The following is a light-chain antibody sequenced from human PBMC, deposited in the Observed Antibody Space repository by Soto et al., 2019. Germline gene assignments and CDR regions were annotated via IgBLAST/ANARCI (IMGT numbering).Light chain of an antibody. V-gene: IGKV3-20*01. CDR1: ESVSSSH. CDR3: QQYGYSPIT. Sequence: EIVLTQCPCTLSWSPGASATLSCRASESVSSSHLAWYQHKPGQAPRLLIYAASSRATGSPDRFSGGGSGTDFTLTISRLEPEDFAVYYCQQYGYSPITFGQGTRLEIK. J-gene: IGKJ5*01. CDR2: AAS.